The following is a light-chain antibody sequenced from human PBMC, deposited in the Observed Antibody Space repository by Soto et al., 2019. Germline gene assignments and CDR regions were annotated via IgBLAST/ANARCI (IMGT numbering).Light chain of an antibody. CDR3: TSYSSRSPYV. J-gene: IGLJ1*01. V-gene: IGLV2-14*01. CDR1: RSDVGGYNY. Sequence: QSVLTQPASVSGSPGQSITISCTGTRSDVGGYNYVYWHQQHPGKAPKLMIYDVTNRPSGVSDRFSGSKSGNTASLTISGLQADYEADSYCTSYSSRSPYVFGAGTKVPV. CDR2: DVT.